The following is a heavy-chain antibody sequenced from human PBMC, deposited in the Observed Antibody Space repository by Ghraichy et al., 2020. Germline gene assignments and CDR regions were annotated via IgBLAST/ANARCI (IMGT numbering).Heavy chain of an antibody. V-gene: IGHV3-7*01. CDR3: ARDLGGGWYFDY. D-gene: IGHD6-19*01. CDR2: IKKDGSEK. J-gene: IGHJ4*02. Sequence: GSLRLSCAASGFIFSGSWMSWVRQAPGKRPALVANIKKDGSEKYYVDSVKGRFTISRYNAKNSLYLRMNSLRAEDTAVYYCARDLGGGWYFDYWGQGALGTVSS. CDR1: GFIFSGSW.